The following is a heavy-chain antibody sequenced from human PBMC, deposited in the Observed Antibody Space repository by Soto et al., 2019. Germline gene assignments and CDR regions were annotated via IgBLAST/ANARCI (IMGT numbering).Heavy chain of an antibody. CDR3: ARTLYGDNVDY. J-gene: IGHJ4*02. CDR2: MNPNSGNT. Sequence: QVQLVQSGAEVKKPGASVKVSCKASGYTFTSYDINWVRQATGQGLEWMGWMNPNSGNTGDAQKFQGRVTKTRNTSTSTTYMELSRLRSEDPAVYYCARTLYGDNVDYWGQGALVTDSS. D-gene: IGHD4-17*01. CDR1: GYTFTSYD. V-gene: IGHV1-8*01.